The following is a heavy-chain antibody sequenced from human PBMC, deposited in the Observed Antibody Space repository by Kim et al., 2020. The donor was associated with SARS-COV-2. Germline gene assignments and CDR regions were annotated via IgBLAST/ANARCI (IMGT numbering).Heavy chain of an antibody. V-gene: IGHV4-34*01. D-gene: IGHD1-20*01. J-gene: IGHJ5*01. Sequence: SETLSLTCAVYGGSFSGYYWGWIRQPPGKGLEWIGEINHSGSATYNPSLRSRVTLSVDTSRNQFSLKLSSVTAADTAVYYCAREYNNPEDWFDSWSQGT. CDR1: GGSFSGYY. CDR3: AREYNNPEDWFDS. CDR2: INHSGSA.